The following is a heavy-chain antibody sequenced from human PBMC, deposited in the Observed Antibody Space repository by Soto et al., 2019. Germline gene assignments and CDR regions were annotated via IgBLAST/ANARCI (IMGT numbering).Heavy chain of an antibody. CDR2: ISPYNGHT. J-gene: IGHJ4*02. CDR3: ARDRSTVVSHFDY. Sequence: QVQLVQSGAEVKKPGASVKVFCKASGYAFATYGISWVRQAPGQGLEWMGWISPYNGHTNYEQKLQGRVTMTTDTSTSPAHMELRSLRSDDTAVYYCARDRSTVVSHFDYWGQGTLVTVSS. V-gene: IGHV1-18*01. D-gene: IGHD4-17*01. CDR1: GYAFATYG.